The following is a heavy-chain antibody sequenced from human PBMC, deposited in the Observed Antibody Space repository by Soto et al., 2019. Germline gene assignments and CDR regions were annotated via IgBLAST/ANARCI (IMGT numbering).Heavy chain of an antibody. CDR1: GGSFSGYY. CDR3: ARAGIAVVGRPHQVGTGYYYYYYMDV. V-gene: IGHV4-34*01. CDR2: INHSGST. Sequence: SETLSLTCAVYGGSFSGYYWSWVRQPPGKGLEWIGEINHSGSTNYNPSLKSRVTISVDTSKNQFSLKLSSVTAADTAVYYCARAGIAVVGRPHQVGTGYYYYYYMDVWGKGTTVTVSS. J-gene: IGHJ6*03. D-gene: IGHD6-19*01.